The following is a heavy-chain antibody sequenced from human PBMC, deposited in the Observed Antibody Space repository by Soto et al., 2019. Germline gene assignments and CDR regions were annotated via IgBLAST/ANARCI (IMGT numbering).Heavy chain of an antibody. CDR3: ARLPKGTTVTA. D-gene: IGHD4-17*01. J-gene: IGHJ4*02. V-gene: IGHV3-30*03. CDR2: ISYDGSNK. Sequence: QVQLVESGGGVVQPGRSLRLSCAASGFTFSSYGMHWVRQAPGKGLEWVAVISYDGSNKYYADSVKGRFTISRDNSKNTLYLQMNSLRAEDTAVYYCARLPKGTTVTAWGQGTLVTVSS. CDR1: GFTFSSYG.